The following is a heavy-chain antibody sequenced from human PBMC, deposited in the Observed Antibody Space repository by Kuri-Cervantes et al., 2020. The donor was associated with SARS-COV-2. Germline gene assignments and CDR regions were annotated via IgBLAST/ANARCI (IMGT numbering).Heavy chain of an antibody. J-gene: IGHJ4*02. CDR1: GGTFSSYA. V-gene: IGHV1-46*01. Sequence: ASVKVSCKASGGTFSSYAISWVRQAPGQGLEWMGIINPSGGSTSYAQKFQGRVTMTRDTSTSTVYMELSSLRSEDTAVHYCARTPTVTTYYFDYWGQGTLVTVSS. CDR3: ARTPTVTTYYFDY. CDR2: INPSGGST. D-gene: IGHD4-17*01.